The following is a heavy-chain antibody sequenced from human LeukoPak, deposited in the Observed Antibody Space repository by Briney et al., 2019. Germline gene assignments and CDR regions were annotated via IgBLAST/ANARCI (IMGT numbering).Heavy chain of an antibody. CDR2: IRSKAYGGTT. V-gene: IGHV3-49*03. CDR3: TRGGYYYDSSGKMPPGYYFDY. J-gene: IGHJ4*02. CDR1: GFTFGDYA. D-gene: IGHD3-22*01. Sequence: GGSLRLSCTASGFTFGDYAMSWFRQAPGKGLEWVGFIRSKAYGGTTEYAASVKGRFTISRDDSKSIAYLQMNSLKTEDTAVYYCTRGGYYYDSSGKMPPGYYFDYWGQGTLVTVSS.